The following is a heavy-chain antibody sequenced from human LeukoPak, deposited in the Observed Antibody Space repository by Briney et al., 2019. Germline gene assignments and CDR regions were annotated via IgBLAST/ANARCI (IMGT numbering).Heavy chain of an antibody. CDR1: GFTFSSYA. D-gene: IGHD3-3*01. J-gene: IGHJ4*02. CDR2: IKQDGSEK. Sequence: GGSLRLSCAASGFTFSSYAMSWVRQAPGKGLEWVANIKQDGSEKYYVDSVKGRFTISRDNAKNSLYLQMNSLRAEDTAVYYCARDLVHETPYYDFWSGYYPHHYFDYWGQGTLVTVSS. CDR3: ARDLVHETPYYDFWSGYYPHHYFDY. V-gene: IGHV3-7*01.